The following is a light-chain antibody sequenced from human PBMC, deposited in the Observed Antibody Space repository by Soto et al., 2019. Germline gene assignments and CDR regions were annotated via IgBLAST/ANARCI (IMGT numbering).Light chain of an antibody. V-gene: IGLV7-46*01. CDR2: DTN. CDR3: LLSCSGARV. Sequence: QAVVTQEPSLTVSPGGTVTLTCGSSTGAVTNGHYPYWFQQKPGRAPRTLIYDTNNRHSWTPARFSASLLGGKAALTLSGAQPEDEAEYYCLLSCSGARVFGGGTKLTVL. CDR1: TGAVTNGHY. J-gene: IGLJ2*01.